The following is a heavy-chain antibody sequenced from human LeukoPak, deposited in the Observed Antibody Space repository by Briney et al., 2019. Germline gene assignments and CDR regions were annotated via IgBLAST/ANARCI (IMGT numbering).Heavy chain of an antibody. D-gene: IGHD2-2*01. V-gene: IGHV3-7*01. Sequence: GGSLRLSCAASGFNFSSHWMSWVRQAPGKGLEWVANIGQDGTEKNYVDSVKGRFTISRDNAKNSLYLQMSSLRAEDTAVYHCARGYCSGTSCFGAFDMWGQGTMVPVSS. CDR1: GFNFSSHW. CDR3: ARGYCSGTSCFGAFDM. J-gene: IGHJ3*02. CDR2: IGQDGTEK.